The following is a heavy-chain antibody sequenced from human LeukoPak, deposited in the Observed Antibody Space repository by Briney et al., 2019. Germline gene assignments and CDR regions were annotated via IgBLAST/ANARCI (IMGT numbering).Heavy chain of an antibody. J-gene: IGHJ4*02. CDR1: GFTVNNAW. CDR3: TTAYYSGSGTALDY. CDR2: IKSKIDGGTT. V-gene: IGHV3-15*01. Sequence: GGSLRLSCAASGFTVNNAWMSWVRQAPGEGLEWVGRIKSKIDGGTTDCAGPVKGRFTISRDDSKNTLYVQMNSLKTEDTAVYYCTTAYYSGSGTALDYWGQGTLVTVPS. D-gene: IGHD3-10*01.